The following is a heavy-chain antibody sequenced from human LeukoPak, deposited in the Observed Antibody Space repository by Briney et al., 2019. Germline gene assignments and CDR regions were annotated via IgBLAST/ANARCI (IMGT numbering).Heavy chain of an antibody. CDR3: ARGNAARRSAMAMYHFDY. D-gene: IGHD5-18*01. J-gene: IGHJ4*02. CDR2: IHYSGNT. Sequence: SETLSLTCTVSGGSITSDYWSWIRQPPGKGLEWIGYIHYSGNTKYNPSLESRVTMSVDTSKNQFSPKVSSVTAADTAVYYCARGNAARRSAMAMYHFDYWGQGILVTVS. CDR1: GGSITSDY. V-gene: IGHV4-59*08.